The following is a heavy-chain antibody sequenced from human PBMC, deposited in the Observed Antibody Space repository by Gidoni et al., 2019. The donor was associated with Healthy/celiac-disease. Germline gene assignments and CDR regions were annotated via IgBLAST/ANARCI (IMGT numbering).Heavy chain of an antibody. CDR2: ISSSSSYI. Sequence: EVQLVESGGGLVKPGGSLRLSCAATGFPFRSYSMNRVRQAPGQGLEWVSSISSSSSYIYYADSVKGRFTISRDNAKNSLYLPMNSLRSADTAVYCCAREGCSAYSNQGAFDIWGQVTMVTVSS. CDR3: AREGCSAYSNQGAFDI. CDR1: GFPFRSYS. D-gene: IGHD3-10*02. V-gene: IGHV3-21*01. J-gene: IGHJ3*02.